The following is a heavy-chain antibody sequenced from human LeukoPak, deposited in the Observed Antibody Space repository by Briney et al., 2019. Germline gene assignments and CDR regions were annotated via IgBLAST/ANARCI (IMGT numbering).Heavy chain of an antibody. Sequence: SETLSLTCTVSGYSISSGYYWGWIRQPPGKGLEWIGSIYHSGSTYYNPSLKSRVTISVDTSKNQFSLKLSSVTAADTAVYYCARQTGSGLFTLPGGQGTLVTVSS. CDR1: GYSISSGYY. CDR3: ARQTGSGLFTLP. J-gene: IGHJ4*02. D-gene: IGHD3/OR15-3a*01. CDR2: IYHSGST. V-gene: IGHV4-38-2*02.